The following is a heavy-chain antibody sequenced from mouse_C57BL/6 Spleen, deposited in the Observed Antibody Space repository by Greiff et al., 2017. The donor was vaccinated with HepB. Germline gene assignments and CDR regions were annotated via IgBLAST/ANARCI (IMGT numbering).Heavy chain of an antibody. CDR1: GYTFTDYN. V-gene: IGHV1-22*01. CDR2: INPNNGGT. CDR3: ARNYYGSTWFAY. Sequence: VQLQQSGPELVKPGASVKMSCKASGYTFTDYNMHWVKQSHGKSLEWIGYINPNNGGTSYNQKFKGKATLTVNKSSSTAYMGLRSLTSEDSAVYYCARNYYGSTWFAYWGQGTLVTVSA. J-gene: IGHJ3*01. D-gene: IGHD1-1*01.